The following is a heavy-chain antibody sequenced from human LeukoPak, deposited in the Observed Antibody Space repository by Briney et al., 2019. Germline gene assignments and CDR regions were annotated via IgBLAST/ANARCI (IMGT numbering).Heavy chain of an antibody. CDR2: ISSSGSTI. V-gene: IGHV3-48*03. CDR1: GFTFSSYE. CDR3: ARQISIDSSGYYYVGRGTLYCFDY. D-gene: IGHD3-22*01. J-gene: IGHJ4*02. Sequence: GGSLRLSCAASGFTFSSYEMNWVRQAPGKGLEWVSYISSSGSTIYYADSVKGRFTISRDNAKNSLYLQMNSLRAEDTAVYYCARQISIDSSGYYYVGRGTLYCFDYWGQGTLVTVSS.